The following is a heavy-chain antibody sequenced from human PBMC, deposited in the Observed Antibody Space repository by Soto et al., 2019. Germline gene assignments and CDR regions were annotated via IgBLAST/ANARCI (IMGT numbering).Heavy chain of an antibody. V-gene: IGHV4-59*08. CDR1: GGSISGYY. D-gene: IGHD2-2*01. Sequence: SETLSLTCTISGGSISGYYWTWIRQSPGKGLENIGYIYSGNTNYNPSLNSRVTISVDTSKNQFSLKLIFVTAADTAVYYCSRLLGYCISSSCHGHYAMDVWGQGTTVTVSS. J-gene: IGHJ6*02. CDR2: IYSGNT. CDR3: SRLLGYCISSSCHGHYAMDV.